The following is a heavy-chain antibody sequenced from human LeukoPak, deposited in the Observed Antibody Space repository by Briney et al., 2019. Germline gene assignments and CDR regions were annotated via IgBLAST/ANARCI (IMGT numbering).Heavy chain of an antibody. Sequence: PSETLSLTCTVSGGGSISSSSFSWGWIRQPPGKGLEWIGTIYYRGSTSYNPSLKSRVTISVDTSKNQFSLKLSSVTAADTAVYYCARWERQTVGATTGDTYYYYYYMDVWGKGTTVTISS. D-gene: IGHD1-26*01. V-gene: IGHV4-39*07. CDR3: ARWERQTVGATTGDTYYYYYYMDV. CDR1: GGGSISSSSFS. CDR2: IYYRGST. J-gene: IGHJ6*03.